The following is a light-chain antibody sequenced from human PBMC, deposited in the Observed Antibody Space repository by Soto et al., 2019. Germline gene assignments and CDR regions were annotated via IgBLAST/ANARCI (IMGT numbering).Light chain of an antibody. CDR1: SSNIGAGYD. J-gene: IGLJ1*01. CDR3: QSYDSSRGV. Sequence: QSVLTQPPSVSGAPGQRVTISCTGSSSNIGAGYDVHWYQQLPGTAPKLLIYGNNNRPSGVSDRFSGSKSGTSASLAITGLQAEDEADYYCQSYDSSRGVFGPGTKLTVL. CDR2: GNN. V-gene: IGLV1-40*01.